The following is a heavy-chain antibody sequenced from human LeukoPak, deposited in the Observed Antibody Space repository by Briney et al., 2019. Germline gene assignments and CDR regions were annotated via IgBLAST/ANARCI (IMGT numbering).Heavy chain of an antibody. V-gene: IGHV3-21*01. CDR1: GFTFSNYN. D-gene: IGHD3-3*01. CDR3: VRDFEWSFDT. Sequence: GGSLRLSCVDSGFTFSNYNMNWVRQAPGKAMEWVSSITRSGTYTFYADSVKGRFTISRDNAKNSLFLQMDSLGPEDTALYYCVRDFEWSFDTWAQGTLVTVSS. J-gene: IGHJ4*02. CDR2: ITRSGTYT.